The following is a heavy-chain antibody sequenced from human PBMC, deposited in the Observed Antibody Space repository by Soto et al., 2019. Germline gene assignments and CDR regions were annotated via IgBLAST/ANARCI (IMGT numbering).Heavy chain of an antibody. V-gene: IGHV2-5*01. CDR3: AHRPKSTDDFYFDY. D-gene: IGHD2-21*02. CDR1: GFSLTTSGVA. Sequence: QITLTESGPTLVTPTQTLTLTCSFSGFSLTTSGVAVGWFRQPPGKAPEWLALFYWNDDKRYSPSLRSRLTVTGDSYKNQVVLTLANVDPVDSGTYYCAHRPKSTDDFYFDYWGQGTLVTVSS. J-gene: IGHJ4*02. CDR2: FYWNDDK.